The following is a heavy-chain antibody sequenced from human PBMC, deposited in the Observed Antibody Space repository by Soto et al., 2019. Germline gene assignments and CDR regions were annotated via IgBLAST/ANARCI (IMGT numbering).Heavy chain of an antibody. CDR3: ARTLYTSGWHFDY. D-gene: IGHD6-19*01. CDR1: GGSISSYY. V-gene: IGHV4-39*01. Sequence: PSETLSLTCTVSGGSISSYYWGWIRQPPGKGLEWIGSGFYSGSTYYNPSLKSRVTISVDTSKNQFSLKLSSVTAADTAVYYCARTLYTSGWHFDYWGQGTLVTV. CDR2: GFYSGST. J-gene: IGHJ4*02.